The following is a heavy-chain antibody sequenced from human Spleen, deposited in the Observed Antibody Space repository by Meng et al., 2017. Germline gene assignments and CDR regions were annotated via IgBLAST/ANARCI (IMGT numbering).Heavy chain of an antibody. CDR1: EYIFTAYY. CDR2: ISPKNGGA. Sequence: VQSGAEIKKPGSSVKVSCEASEYIFTAYYMHWVRQAPGQGLEWMGRISPKNGGADFAQNFQGRVTMTRDTSRTTVYMELSRLRSEDTAVYYCAREGLDPWGQGTLVTVSS. V-gene: IGHV1-2*06. CDR3: AREGLDP. J-gene: IGHJ5*02.